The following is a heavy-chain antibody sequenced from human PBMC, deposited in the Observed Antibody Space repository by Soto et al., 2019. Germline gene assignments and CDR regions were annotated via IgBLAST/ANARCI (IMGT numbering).Heavy chain of an antibody. Sequence: SETLSLTCTVSGGSISSGGYYWSWIRQHPGKGLEWIGYIYYSGSTYYNPSLKSRVTISVDTSKNQFSLKLSSVTAADTAVYNCARVFGFGGMDVWGQGTTVTVSS. V-gene: IGHV4-31*03. D-gene: IGHD3-10*01. CDR2: IYYSGST. CDR3: ARVFGFGGMDV. CDR1: GGSISSGGYY. J-gene: IGHJ6*02.